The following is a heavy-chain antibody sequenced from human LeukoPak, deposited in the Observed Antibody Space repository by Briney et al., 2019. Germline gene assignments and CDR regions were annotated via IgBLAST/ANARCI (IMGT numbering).Heavy chain of an antibody. J-gene: IGHJ4*02. D-gene: IGHD6-13*01. CDR1: GYSFTSYW. CDR3: AVPLRSGYSRNWYPFDY. Sequence: GESLKISCKGSGYSFTSYWVGWVRQMPGKGLEWMGIIFPGDSDTRYSPSFQGQVTISADKSISTAYLQWSNLKASDTAVYYCAVPLRSGYSRNWYPFDYWGQGTLVTVSS. V-gene: IGHV5-51*01. CDR2: IFPGDSDT.